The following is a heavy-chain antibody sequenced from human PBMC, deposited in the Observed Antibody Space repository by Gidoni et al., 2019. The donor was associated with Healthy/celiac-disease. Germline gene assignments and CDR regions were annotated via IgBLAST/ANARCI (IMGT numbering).Heavy chain of an antibody. J-gene: IGHJ3*02. CDR3: ASLISSSSEAFDI. V-gene: IGHV5-51*01. Sequence: EVQLVQSGAEVKKTGESLKISCKGSGYSFTSYWSGWVRPMPGKGLEWMGIIYPGDSDTRYSPSFQGQVTISADKSISTAYLQWSSLKASDTAMYYCASLISSSSEAFDIWGQGTMVTVSS. CDR1: GYSFTSYW. CDR2: IYPGDSDT. D-gene: IGHD6-6*01.